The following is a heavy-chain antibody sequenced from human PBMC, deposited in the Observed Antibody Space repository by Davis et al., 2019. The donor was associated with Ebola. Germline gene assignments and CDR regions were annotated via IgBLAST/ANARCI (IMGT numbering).Heavy chain of an antibody. CDR3: ARAHCSSTSCSTLGVYYYYYYMDV. D-gene: IGHD2-2*01. Sequence: GESLKISCAASGFTFSSYWMHWVRQAPGKGLVWVSRITSDGSSTSYADSVKGRFTISRDNAKNTLYLQMNSLRAEDTAVYYCARAHCSSTSCSTLGVYYYYYYMDVWGKGTTVTVSS. CDR1: GFTFSSYW. V-gene: IGHV3-74*01. J-gene: IGHJ6*03. CDR2: ITSDGSST.